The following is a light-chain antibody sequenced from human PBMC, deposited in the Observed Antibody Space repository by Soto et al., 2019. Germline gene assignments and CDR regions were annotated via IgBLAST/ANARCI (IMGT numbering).Light chain of an antibody. CDR2: GAS. V-gene: IGKV3-15*01. CDR3: QQYNNWPPMA. J-gene: IGKJ1*01. CDR1: QSVSSN. Sequence: EIVMTQSPATLSVSPGERATLSCRASQSVSSNLAWYQQKPGQAPRLLIYGASTRATGIPARFSGSGSGTEFTPTISSLQSEDFAVYYCQQYNNWPPMAFGQGTKVEIK.